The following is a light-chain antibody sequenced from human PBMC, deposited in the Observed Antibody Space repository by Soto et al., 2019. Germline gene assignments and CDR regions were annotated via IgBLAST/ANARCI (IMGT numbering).Light chain of an antibody. CDR3: QTWGTGVLV. J-gene: IGLJ2*01. CDR1: SGHIRYA. Sequence: QAVVTQSPSASASLGASVKLTCTLTSGHIRYAIAWHQQQPQKGPRYLMKVNSDGSHNKGDGIPDRFSGSSSGAERYLTISSLQSEDEADYYCQTWGTGVLVFGGGTKVTVL. CDR2: VNSDGSH. V-gene: IGLV4-69*01.